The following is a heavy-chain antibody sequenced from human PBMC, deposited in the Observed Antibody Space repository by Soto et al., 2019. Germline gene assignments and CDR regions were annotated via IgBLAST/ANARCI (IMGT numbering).Heavy chain of an antibody. J-gene: IGHJ4*02. V-gene: IGHV3-30-3*01. CDR2: ISYDGSNK. CDR1: GFTFSSYA. CDR3: ARDLTGQWLVQSDYFDY. D-gene: IGHD6-19*01. Sequence: PGGSLRLSCAASGFTFSSYAMHWVRQAPGKGLEWVAVISYDGSNKYYADSVKGRFTISRDNSKNTLYLQMNSLRAEDTAVYYCARDLTGQWLVQSDYFDYWGQGTLITVSS.